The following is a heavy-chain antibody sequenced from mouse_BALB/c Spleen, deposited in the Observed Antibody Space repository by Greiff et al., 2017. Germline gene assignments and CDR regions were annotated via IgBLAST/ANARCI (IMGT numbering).Heavy chain of an antibody. D-gene: IGHD1-1*01. CDR1: GFTFSSFG. Sequence: DVKLVESGGGLVQPGGSRKLSCAASGFTFSSFGMHWVRQAPEKGLEWVAYISSGSSTIYYADTVKGRFTISRDNPKNTLFLQMTSLRSEDTAMYYCARDSNYYGSSYGYFDYWGQGTTLTVSS. CDR3: ARDSNYYGSSYGYFDY. J-gene: IGHJ2*01. CDR2: ISSGSSTI. V-gene: IGHV5-17*02.